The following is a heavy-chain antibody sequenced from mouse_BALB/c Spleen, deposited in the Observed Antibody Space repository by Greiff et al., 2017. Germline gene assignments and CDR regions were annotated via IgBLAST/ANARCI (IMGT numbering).Heavy chain of an antibody. D-gene: IGHD1-1*01. CDR2: INSNGGST. CDR3: ARGGYGSSYWYFDV. J-gene: IGHJ1*01. CDR1: GFTFSSYG. Sequence: EVQRVESGGGLVQPGGSLKLSCAASGFTFSSYGMSWVRQTPDKRLELVATINSNGGSTYYPDSVKGRFTISRDNAKNILYLQMSSLKSEDTAMYYCARGGYGSSYWYFDVWGAGTTVTVSS. V-gene: IGHV5-6-3*01.